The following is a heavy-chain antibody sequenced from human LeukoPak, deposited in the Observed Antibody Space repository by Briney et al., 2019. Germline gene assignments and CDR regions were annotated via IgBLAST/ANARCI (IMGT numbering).Heavy chain of an antibody. CDR1: GFTFSSYW. J-gene: IGHJ6*02. V-gene: IGHV3-74*01. D-gene: IGHD6-13*01. CDR3: ARDLHSSSYYYFYGMDV. Sequence: GGSLRLSCAASGFTFSSYWMHWVRQAPGKGLVWVSRLNTDGSSTIYADSVKGRFTISRDNAKNTLYLQMNSLRAEDTAVYYCARDLHSSSYYYFYGMDVWGQGTTVIVSS. CDR2: LNTDGSST.